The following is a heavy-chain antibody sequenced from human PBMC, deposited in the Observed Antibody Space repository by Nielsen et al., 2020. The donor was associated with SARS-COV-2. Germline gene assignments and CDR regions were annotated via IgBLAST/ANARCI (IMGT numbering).Heavy chain of an antibody. Sequence: GGSLRLSCAASGFTFSSYAMGWVRQAPGKGLEWVSAISGSGGSTYYADSVKGRFTISRDNAKNSLYLQMNSLRAEDTAVYYCARGNGWGSYFDYWGQGTLVTVSS. CDR2: ISGSGGST. CDR1: GFTFSSYA. V-gene: IGHV3-23*01. D-gene: IGHD7-27*01. CDR3: ARGNGWGSYFDY. J-gene: IGHJ4*02.